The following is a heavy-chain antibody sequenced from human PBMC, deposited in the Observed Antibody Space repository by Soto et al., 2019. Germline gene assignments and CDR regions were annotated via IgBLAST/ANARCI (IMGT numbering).Heavy chain of an antibody. D-gene: IGHD6-13*01. CDR3: ARHRDPGYSSSWFNS. Sequence: QLLLQESGPGLVKPSETLSLTCSVSGDSISSSTYCWGWIRQPPGKGLEWIGSKYYTGTSHYNPSITSRFTISVATSNNQFSLKLTSVTAADTAVYYCARHRDPGYSSSWFNSWGQGTLVIVSS. V-gene: IGHV4-39*01. CDR1: GDSISSSTYC. J-gene: IGHJ5*01. CDR2: KYYTGTS.